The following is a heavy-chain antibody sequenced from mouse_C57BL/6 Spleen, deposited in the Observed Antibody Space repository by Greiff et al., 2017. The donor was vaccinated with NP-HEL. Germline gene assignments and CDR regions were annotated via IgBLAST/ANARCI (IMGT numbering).Heavy chain of an antibody. D-gene: IGHD1-1*01. J-gene: IGHJ1*03. CDR3: ERDPLITTAEGGYGYG. V-gene: IGHV10-3*01. CDR2: IRSKSSNSAT. CDR1: GFTFNTYA. Sequence: EVQVVESGGGLVQPKGSLKLSCAASGFTFNTYAMHWVQQAPGKGLEWVACIRSKSSNSATYSAVSVKDRFTISRAASPSMLYLQMNNLNTEHTTMNYWERDPLITTAEGGYGYGWGTGTTVTVSS.